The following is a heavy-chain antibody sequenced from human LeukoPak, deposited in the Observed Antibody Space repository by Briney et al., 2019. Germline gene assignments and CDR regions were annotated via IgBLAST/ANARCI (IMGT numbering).Heavy chain of an antibody. V-gene: IGHV1-69*04. D-gene: IGHD3-22*01. CDR2: IIPILGIA. CDR1: GGTFSSYA. J-gene: IGHJ4*02. CDR3: ARGTYYYDSSGYYALGY. Sequence: WASVKVSCTASGGTFSSYAISWVRQAPGQGLEWMGRIIPILGIANYAQKFQGRVTITADKSTSTAYMELSSLRSEDTAVYYCARGTYYYDSSGYYALGYWGQGTLVTVSS.